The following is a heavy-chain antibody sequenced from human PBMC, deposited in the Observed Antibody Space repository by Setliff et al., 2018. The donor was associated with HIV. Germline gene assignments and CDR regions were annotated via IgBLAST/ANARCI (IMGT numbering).Heavy chain of an antibody. Sequence: GGSLRLSCAASGFTFSRFYMSWVRQAPGKGLEWVSVIYSDGSSYYADSVRGRFTISRDNYKNTLYLQMNSLRPEDTAVYYCARDYSGYDYHTGDYWGQGTLVTVSS. CDR3: ARDYSGYDYHTGDY. J-gene: IGHJ4*02. CDR2: IYSDGSS. CDR1: GFTFSRFY. V-gene: IGHV3-53*01. D-gene: IGHD5-12*01.